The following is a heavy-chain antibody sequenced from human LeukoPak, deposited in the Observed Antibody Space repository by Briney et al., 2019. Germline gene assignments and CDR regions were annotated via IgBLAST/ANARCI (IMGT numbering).Heavy chain of an antibody. D-gene: IGHD2-2*01. CDR1: GFIFSDYT. J-gene: IGHJ4*02. Sequence: PGGSLRLSCAASGFIFSDYTMNWVRQAPGKGMDWVSSISPDSSYIFYADSVKGRFTISRDNAKNSLYLQMNSLRVEDTATYYYANNLYCASASCLWGQGTLVSVSS. CDR2: ISPDSSYI. CDR3: ANNLYCASASCL. V-gene: IGHV3-21*01.